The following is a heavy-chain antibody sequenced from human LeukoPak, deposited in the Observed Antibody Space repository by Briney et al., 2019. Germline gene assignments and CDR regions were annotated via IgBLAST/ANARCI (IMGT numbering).Heavy chain of an antibody. V-gene: IGHV1-24*01. CDR1: GYTLTELS. D-gene: IGHD5-18*01. CDR3: ATDRKDTAMVGY. Sequence: GASVKVSCKVSGYTLTELSMHWVRQAPGKGLEWMGGFDPEDGETIYAQKFQGRVTMTEDTFTDTAYMELSSLRSEDTAVYYCATDRKDTAMVGYWGQGTLVTVSS. J-gene: IGHJ4*02. CDR2: FDPEDGET.